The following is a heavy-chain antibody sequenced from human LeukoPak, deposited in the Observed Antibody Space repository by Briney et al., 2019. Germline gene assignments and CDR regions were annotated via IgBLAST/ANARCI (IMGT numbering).Heavy chain of an antibody. CDR3: ARGPIIDIVVIPAAADYYHMDV. CDR2: SDPKSGAT. CDR1: GYTFTSYY. Sequence: ASVKVSCKTSGYTFTSYYIHWLRQAPGQRFEWMGWSDPKSGATKYEHFQGRVTMTRDTSISTAYMELSRLTSDDTAVYYCARGPIIDIVVIPAAADYYHMDVWGKGTTVTVSS. J-gene: IGHJ6*03. D-gene: IGHD2-2*01. V-gene: IGHV1-2*02.